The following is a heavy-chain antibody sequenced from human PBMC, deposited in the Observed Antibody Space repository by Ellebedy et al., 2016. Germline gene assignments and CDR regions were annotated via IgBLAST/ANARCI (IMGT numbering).Heavy chain of an antibody. V-gene: IGHV5-10-1*01. J-gene: IGHJ6*02. Sequence: GESLKISCKGSGYSFTSYWISWVRQMPVNVLEWMGRIDPSDTYTNYIPSFQGHVTISADKSISTAYLQWRSLTASDTAMYYCARRELASRGITIFGVYGMDVWGQGTTVTVSS. D-gene: IGHD3-3*01. CDR1: GYSFTSYW. CDR3: ARRELASRGITIFGVYGMDV. CDR2: IDPSDTYT.